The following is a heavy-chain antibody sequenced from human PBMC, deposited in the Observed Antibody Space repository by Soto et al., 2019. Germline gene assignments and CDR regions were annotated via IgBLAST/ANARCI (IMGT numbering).Heavy chain of an antibody. J-gene: IGHJ6*02. D-gene: IGHD3-10*01. CDR1: GGSISHDY. CDR3: AREARGVISGMDV. CDR2: ISHSGST. Sequence: SETLSLTCTVSGGSISHDYWSWIRQPPGKGLEWIGHISHSGSTNYNPSPKSRVTISVDTSKRQFSLKLSSVTAADTAVYYCAREARGVISGMDVWGQGTTVTVSS. V-gene: IGHV4-59*01.